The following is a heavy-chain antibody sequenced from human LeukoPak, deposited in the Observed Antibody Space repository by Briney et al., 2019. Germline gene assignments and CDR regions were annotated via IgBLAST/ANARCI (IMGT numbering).Heavy chain of an antibody. J-gene: IGHJ4*02. D-gene: IGHD4-23*01. CDR2: VANSGVDT. Sequence: GGSLRLSCAASGFTFSTYAMSWVRQAPGRGLEWVSTVANSGVDTYYADSVRGRFTISRDNSRNTVYLQINSLRAEDTAVYYCAKSHSVAQRGYFDYWGQGTLVAVSS. CDR3: AKSHSVAQRGYFDY. CDR1: GFTFSTYA. V-gene: IGHV3-23*01.